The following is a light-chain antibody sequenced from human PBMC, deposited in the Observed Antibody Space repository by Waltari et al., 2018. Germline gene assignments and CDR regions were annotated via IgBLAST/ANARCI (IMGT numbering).Light chain of an antibody. CDR2: DAS. J-gene: IGKJ1*01. CDR1: QSVSSY. Sequence: ETVLTQSPATLSLSPGERATLPCRASQSVSSYLAWYQQKPGQAPRLLIYDASNRATGIPARFSGSGSGTDFSLTIDSLEPEDFAVYYCQQRGDWPPWTFGQGTKVEIK. CDR3: QQRGDWPPWT. V-gene: IGKV3-11*01.